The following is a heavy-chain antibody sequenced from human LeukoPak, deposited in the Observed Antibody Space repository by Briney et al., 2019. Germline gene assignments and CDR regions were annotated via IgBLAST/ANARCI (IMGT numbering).Heavy chain of an antibody. J-gene: IGHJ4*02. CDR2: INSDGSST. CDR1: GFTFSSYW. Sequence: GGSLRLSCAAYGFTFSSYWMHWVRQAPGKGLVWISRINSDGSSTSYADSVKGRFTISRDNAKNTLYLQMNSLRAEDTAVYYCARDRSYSGRYFDYWGQGTLVTVSS. CDR3: ARDRSYSGRYFDY. D-gene: IGHD1-26*01. V-gene: IGHV3-74*01.